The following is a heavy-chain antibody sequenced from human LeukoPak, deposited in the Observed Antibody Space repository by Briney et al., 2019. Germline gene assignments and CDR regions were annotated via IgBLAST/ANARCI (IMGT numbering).Heavy chain of an antibody. Sequence: GGSLRLSCAASGFTFSSYGMHWVRQAPGKGLEWVAVIWYDGSNKYYADSVKGRFTISRDNSKNTLYLQMNSLRAEDTAVHYCARNSRYSGYDWGDYYYYGMDVWGQGTTVTVSS. CDR3: ARNSRYSGYDWGDYYYYGMDV. J-gene: IGHJ6*02. V-gene: IGHV3-33*01. CDR2: IWYDGSNK. D-gene: IGHD5-12*01. CDR1: GFTFSSYG.